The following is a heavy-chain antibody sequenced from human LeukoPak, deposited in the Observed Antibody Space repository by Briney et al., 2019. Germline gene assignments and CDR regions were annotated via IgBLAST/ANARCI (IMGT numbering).Heavy chain of an antibody. Sequence: GGSLRLSCAASGFTFRNYWMSWVRQAPGKGLEWVSVIYSGGSTYYADSVKGRFTISRDNSKNTLYLQMNSLRAEDTAWYYGAKIQGWSNDAFLIGGQGTVVTVSS. CDR3: AKIQGWSNDAFLI. CDR1: GFTFRNYW. J-gene: IGHJ3*02. CDR2: IYSGGST. D-gene: IGHD6-19*01. V-gene: IGHV3-53*01.